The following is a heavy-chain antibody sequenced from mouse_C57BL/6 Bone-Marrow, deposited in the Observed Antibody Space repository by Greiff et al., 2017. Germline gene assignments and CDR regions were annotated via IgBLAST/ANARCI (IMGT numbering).Heavy chain of an antibody. D-gene: IGHD2-2*01. CDR2: INPSTGGT. CDR3: ATLSTMVRGWFAY. V-gene: IGHV1-42*01. CDR1: GYSFTGYY. Sequence: EVKLQESGPELVKPGASVKISCKASGYSFTGYYMNWVKQSPEKSLEWIGEINPSTGGTTYNQKFKAKATLTVDKSSSTAYMQLKSLTSEDSAVYYCATLSTMVRGWFAYWGQGTLVTVSA. J-gene: IGHJ3*01.